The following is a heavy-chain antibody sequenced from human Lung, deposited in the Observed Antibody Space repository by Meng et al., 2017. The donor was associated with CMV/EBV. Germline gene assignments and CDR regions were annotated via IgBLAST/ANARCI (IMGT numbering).Heavy chain of an antibody. D-gene: IGHD2-8*01. J-gene: IGHJ6*02. V-gene: IGHV1-18*04. Sequence: SXXVSXKASGYTFINFGISWVRQAPGQGLEWMGWISPYIGNTNYAQKFQGRVTMTTDTPTRTAYMDLRSLRSDDTAVYYCARADNGVHVVMNYGMDVWGQGTXVTVSS. CDR1: GYTFINFG. CDR3: ARADNGVHVVMNYGMDV. CDR2: ISPYIGNT.